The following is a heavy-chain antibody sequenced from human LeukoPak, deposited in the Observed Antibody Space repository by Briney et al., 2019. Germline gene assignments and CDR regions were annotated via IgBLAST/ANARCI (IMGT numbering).Heavy chain of an antibody. CDR3: AKSGCSSGWPYHFDF. V-gene: IGHV3-23*01. Sequence: GGSLRLSCAASRFTFGSYAMSWVRQAPGKGLEWVSGISGSGGSTYYADSVKGRFTISRDNSKNTLYLQMNSLRAEDTAVYYCAKSGCSSGWPYHFDFWGQGTLVTVSS. D-gene: IGHD6-19*01. CDR1: RFTFGSYA. CDR2: ISGSGGST. J-gene: IGHJ4*02.